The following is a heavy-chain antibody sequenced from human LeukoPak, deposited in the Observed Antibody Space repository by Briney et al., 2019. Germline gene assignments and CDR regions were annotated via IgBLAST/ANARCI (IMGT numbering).Heavy chain of an antibody. J-gene: IGHJ4*02. V-gene: IGHV4-59*01. CDR1: GGSISSYY. Sequence: SETLSLTCTVSGGSISSYYWSWIRQPPGKGLEWIGYIYYSGSTSYNPSLKSRVTISVDTSKNQFSLKLSSVTAADTAVYYCARVPLSCGGDCYSEAFYFDYWGQGTLVTVSS. D-gene: IGHD2-21*02. CDR2: IYYSGST. CDR3: ARVPLSCGGDCYSEAFYFDY.